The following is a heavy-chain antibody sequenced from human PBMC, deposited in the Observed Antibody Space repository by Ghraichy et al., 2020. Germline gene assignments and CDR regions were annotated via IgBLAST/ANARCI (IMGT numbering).Heavy chain of an antibody. J-gene: IGHJ4*02. Sequence: LSLTCAASGFTFSSYAMHWVRQAPGKGLEWVAVISYDGSTRYYADSVRGRFTISRDNSKNTLYLQMISLETEDTAVYYCARVRWLQLEAPDYWGQGTLVTVSS. D-gene: IGHD5-24*01. CDR2: ISYDGSTR. V-gene: IGHV3-30*04. CDR1: GFTFSSYA. CDR3: ARVRWLQLEAPDY.